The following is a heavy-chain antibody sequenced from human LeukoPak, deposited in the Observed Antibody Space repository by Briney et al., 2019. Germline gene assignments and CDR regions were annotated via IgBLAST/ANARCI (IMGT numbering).Heavy chain of an antibody. J-gene: IGHJ6*03. CDR2: IWYGGSNK. CDR1: GFTFSSYA. CDR3: AKDYYDFWSGYYYYYYMDV. D-gene: IGHD3-3*01. V-gene: IGHV3-30*02. Sequence: PGGSLRLSCAASGFTFSSYAMHWVRQAPGKGLEWVAVIWYGGSNKYYADSVKGRFTISRDNSKNTLYLQMNSLRAEDTAVYYCAKDYYDFWSGYYYYYYMDVWGKGTTVTVSS.